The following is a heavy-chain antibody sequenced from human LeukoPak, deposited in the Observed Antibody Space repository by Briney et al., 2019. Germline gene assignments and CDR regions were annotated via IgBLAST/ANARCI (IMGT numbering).Heavy chain of an antibody. CDR3: AARRRGITIFGVESGAFDI. CDR1: GGSISSGGYS. D-gene: IGHD3-3*01. CDR2: IYHSGST. J-gene: IGHJ3*02. Sequence: PSETLSLTCAVSGGSISSGGYSWSWIRQPPGKGLEWIGYIYHSGSTYYNPSLKSRVTISVDRSKNQFSLKLSSVTAADTAVYYCAARRRGITIFGVESGAFDIWGQGTMVTVSS. V-gene: IGHV4-30-2*01.